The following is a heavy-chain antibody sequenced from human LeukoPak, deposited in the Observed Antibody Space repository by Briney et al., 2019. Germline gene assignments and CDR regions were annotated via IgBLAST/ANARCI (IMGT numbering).Heavy chain of an antibody. CDR3: ARGRPHAN. J-gene: IGHJ4*03. D-gene: IGHD2-2*01. Sequence: ASVRVSCKASGYTFTGYYMHWVRQAPGQGLEWMGWINPNSGGTNYAQKFRGRVTMTWNTSINTAYMELSGLRSDDTAVYYCARGRPHANWGQGTPVTVSS. CDR2: INPNSGGT. CDR1: GYTFTGYY. V-gene: IGHV1-2*02.